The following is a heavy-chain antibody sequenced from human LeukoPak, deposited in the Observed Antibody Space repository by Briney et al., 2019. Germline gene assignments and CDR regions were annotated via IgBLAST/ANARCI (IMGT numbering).Heavy chain of an antibody. CDR3: ARDMAHLGSHGSSGPDY. CDR2: IWYDGSNK. Sequence: GGSLRLSCAASGFTFSSYGMHWVRQAPGKGLEWVAVIWYDGSNKYYADSVKGRFTISRDNSKNTLYLQMNSLRAEDTAVYYCARDMAHLGSHGSSGPDYWGQGTLVTVSS. J-gene: IGHJ4*02. CDR1: GFTFSSYG. D-gene: IGHD6-25*01. V-gene: IGHV3-33*01.